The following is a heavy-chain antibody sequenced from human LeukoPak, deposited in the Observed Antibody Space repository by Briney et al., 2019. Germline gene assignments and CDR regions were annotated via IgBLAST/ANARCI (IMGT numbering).Heavy chain of an antibody. CDR1: GFTFSSYA. CDR3: ARDYQAG. Sequence: PGRSLRLSCAASGFTFSSYAMHWVRQAPGKGLEWVAVISYDGSNKYYADSVKGRFTISRDNSKNTLYLQMNSLRAEDTAVYYCARDYQAGWGQGTLVTVSS. CDR2: ISYDGSNK. V-gene: IGHV3-30-3*01. J-gene: IGHJ4*02.